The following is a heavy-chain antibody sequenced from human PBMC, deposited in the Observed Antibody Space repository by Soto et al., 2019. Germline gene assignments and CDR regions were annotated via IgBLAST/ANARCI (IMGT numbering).Heavy chain of an antibody. CDR3: ARSGEVLRYFDWNFDY. CDR2: INPNSGGT. J-gene: IGHJ4*02. D-gene: IGHD3-9*01. CDR1: GYTFTGYY. Sequence: GASVKVSCKASGYTFTGYYMHWVRQAPGQGLEWMGWINPNSGGTNYAQKFQGWVTMTRDTSISTAYMELSRLRPDDTAVYYCARSGEVLRYFDWNFDYWGQGTLVTVSS. V-gene: IGHV1-2*04.